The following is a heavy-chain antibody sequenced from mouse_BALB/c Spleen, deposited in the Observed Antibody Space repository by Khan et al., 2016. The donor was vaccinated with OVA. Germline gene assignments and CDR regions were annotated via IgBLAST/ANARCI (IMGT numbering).Heavy chain of an antibody. CDR1: GYSITSDYV. V-gene: IGHV3-2*02. Sequence: EVQLQESGPGLVKPSQSLSLTCTVTGYSITSDYVWNWIRQFPGDRLEWMGYISSSGSASYNPSLKSRISITRDTSKNQFFLQLKSVTTEDTATYFCARSLYYSYGYGLDYWGRGSSVTVSS. CDR2: ISSSGSA. D-gene: IGHD2-14*01. J-gene: IGHJ4*01. CDR3: ARSLYYSYGYGLDY.